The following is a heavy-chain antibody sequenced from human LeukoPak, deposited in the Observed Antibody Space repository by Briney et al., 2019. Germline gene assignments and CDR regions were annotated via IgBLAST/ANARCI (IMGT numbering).Heavy chain of an antibody. J-gene: IGHJ6*02. CDR2: NTAGNGNT. CDR3: ARELYDILTAVYYYYGMDV. V-gene: IGHV1-3*01. D-gene: IGHD3-9*01. Sequence: ASVKVSCKASGYTFTSYAMHWVRQAPGQRLECMGWNTAGNGNTKYSQKFQGRVTITRDTSASTAYMELSSLRSEDTAVYYCARELYDILTAVYYYYGMDVWGQGTTVTVSS. CDR1: GYTFTSYA.